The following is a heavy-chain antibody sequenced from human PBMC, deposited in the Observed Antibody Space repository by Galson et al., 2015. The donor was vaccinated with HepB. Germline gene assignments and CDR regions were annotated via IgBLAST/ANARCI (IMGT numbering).Heavy chain of an antibody. Sequence: LEWVSSISYDGDSKYYADSVKGRFTISRDNSNNTLYLQMTSLRAEDTAVYYCAKDGAIVATIYYFDYWGQGTLVTVSS. V-gene: IGHV3-30*18. D-gene: IGHD5-12*01. CDR3: AKDGAIVATIYYFDY. J-gene: IGHJ4*02. CDR2: ISYDGDSK.